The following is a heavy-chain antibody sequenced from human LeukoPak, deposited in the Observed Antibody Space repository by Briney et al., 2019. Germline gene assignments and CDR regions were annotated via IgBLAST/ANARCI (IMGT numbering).Heavy chain of an antibody. V-gene: IGHV3-30*18. J-gene: IGHJ4*02. Sequence: HPGGSLRLSCAASGFTFSSYGMHWVRQAPGKGLEWVAVISYDGSNKYYADSVKGRFTISRDNSKNTLYLKMNSLRAEDTAVYYCAKEGWDCTGGVRSGDFFDYWGQGTLVTVSS. CDR1: GFTFSSYG. CDR2: ISYDGSNK. CDR3: AKEGWDCTGGVRSGDFFDY. D-gene: IGHD2-8*02.